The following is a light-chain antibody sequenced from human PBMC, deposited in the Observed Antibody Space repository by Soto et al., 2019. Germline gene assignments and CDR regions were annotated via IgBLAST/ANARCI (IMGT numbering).Light chain of an antibody. V-gene: IGKV3-20*01. CDR3: QQYGSSAPLT. CDR1: QSVSNNY. CDR2: GAY. Sequence: EIVLTQSPGTLSLSPGERATLSCRASQSVSNNYLALYQQKPGQAPRLPSYGAYNRATGIPDRFSGSVSGTHFTLTITRLETEDFVVYYGQQYGSSAPLTFGGGTKVDIK. J-gene: IGKJ4*01.